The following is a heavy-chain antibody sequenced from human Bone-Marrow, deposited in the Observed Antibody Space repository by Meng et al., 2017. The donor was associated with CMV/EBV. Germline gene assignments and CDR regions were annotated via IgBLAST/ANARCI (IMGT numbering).Heavy chain of an antibody. D-gene: IGHD6-13*01. CDR2: ISYDGSNK. CDR1: GGSISSSS. CDR3: AREGLAAAVDY. J-gene: IGHJ4*02. Sequence: GGSLRLSCTVSGGSISSSSYYWGWIRQPPGKGLEWVAVISYDGSNKYYADSVKGRFTISRDNSKNTLYLQMNSLRAEDTAVYYCAREGLAAAVDYWGQGTLVTVSS. V-gene: IGHV3-30*03.